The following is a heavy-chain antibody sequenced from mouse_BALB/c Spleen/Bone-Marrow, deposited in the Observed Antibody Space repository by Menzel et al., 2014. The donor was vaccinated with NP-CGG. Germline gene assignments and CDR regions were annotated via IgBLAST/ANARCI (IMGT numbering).Heavy chain of an antibody. CDR1: GFDFSRYW. CDR2: INPDGITI. CDR3: ARPSYDGYRYFDV. V-gene: IGHV4-1*02. J-gene: IGHJ1*01. Sequence: EVQGVESGGGLVQPGGSLKLPCAASGFDFSRYWMSWVRQAPGKGLEWIGEINPDGITINYTPSLKDKFIISRDNAKDTLYLQMSKVGPEDTALYYCARPSYDGYRYFDVWGAGTTVTVSS. D-gene: IGHD2-3*01.